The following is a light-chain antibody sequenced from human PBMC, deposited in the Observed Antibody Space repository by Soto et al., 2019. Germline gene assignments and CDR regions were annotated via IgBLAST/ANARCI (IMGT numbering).Light chain of an antibody. CDR1: QSVSSSY. CDR2: GAS. Sequence: EIVLTQSPGTLSLSPGERATLSCRASQSVSSSYLAWYQQKPGQAPRLLIYGASSRATGIPDRFSGSGSGTEFTLTINSLQSEDFALYYCQQFNNWPPVWTFGQGTKVDIK. V-gene: IGKV3D-20*02. J-gene: IGKJ1*01. CDR3: QQFNNWPPVWT.